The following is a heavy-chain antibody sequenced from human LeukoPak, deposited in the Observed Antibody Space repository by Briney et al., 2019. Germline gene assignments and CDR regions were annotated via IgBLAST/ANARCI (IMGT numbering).Heavy chain of an antibody. J-gene: IGHJ4*02. CDR2: IYRSGTT. CDR1: GGSISSGDYS. CDR3: ARGDQGIDY. V-gene: IGHV4-30-2*01. Sequence: SQTLSLTCDVSGGSISSGDYSWNWIRQPPGKGLEWIGNIYRSGTTYYNPSLKSRVTISLDRSKNQFSLRLSSVTAADTAVYHCARGDQGIDYWCQGTLVTVSS. D-gene: IGHD2-2*01.